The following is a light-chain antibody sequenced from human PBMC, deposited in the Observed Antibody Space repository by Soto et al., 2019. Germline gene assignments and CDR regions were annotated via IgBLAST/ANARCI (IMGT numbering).Light chain of an antibody. CDR1: QSISSY. V-gene: IGKV1-39*01. CDR2: AAS. J-gene: IGKJ1*01. CDR3: QQSYTTPRT. Sequence: DIQMTQSPSSLSASVGDRVTITCRASQSISSYLNWYQQKPGKAPKLLIYAASSLQSGVPSRFSGSGSGTDFTLTISSLQPEDFVTYYCQQSYTTPRTFGQGIKVEIK.